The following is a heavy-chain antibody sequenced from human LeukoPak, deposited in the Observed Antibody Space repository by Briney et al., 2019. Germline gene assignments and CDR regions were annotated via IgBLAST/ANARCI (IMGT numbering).Heavy chain of an antibody. V-gene: IGHV4-30-4*01. CDR3: ARNPYYYYGMDV. D-gene: IGHD1-14*01. CDR2: IYYSGST. J-gene: IGHJ6*02. Sequence: SETLSLICTVSGGSISSGDYYWSWIRQPPGKGLEWVGYIYYSGSTYYNPSLKSRVTISVDTSKNQFSLKLSSVTAADTAVYYCARNPYYYYGMDVWGQGTTVTVSS. CDR1: GGSISSGDYY.